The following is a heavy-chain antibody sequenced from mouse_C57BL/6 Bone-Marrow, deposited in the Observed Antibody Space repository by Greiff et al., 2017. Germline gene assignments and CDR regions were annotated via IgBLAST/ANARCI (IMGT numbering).Heavy chain of an antibody. V-gene: IGHV1-55*01. Sequence: QVQLKQPGAELVKPGASVKMSCKASRYTFTSYWITWVKQRPGQGLEWIGDIYPGSGSTNYNEKFKSKATLTVDTSSSTAYMQLSSLTSEDSAVYYCARGGNYDYYAMDYWCQGTSVTVSS. CDR3: ARGGNYDYYAMDY. CDR1: RYTFTSYW. CDR2: IYPGSGST. J-gene: IGHJ4*01. D-gene: IGHD2-1*01.